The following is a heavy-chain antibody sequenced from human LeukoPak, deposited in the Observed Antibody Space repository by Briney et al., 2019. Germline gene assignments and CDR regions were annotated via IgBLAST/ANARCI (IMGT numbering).Heavy chain of an antibody. J-gene: IGHJ3*02. CDR2: IYSGGST. V-gene: IGHV3-53*01. CDR3: ATAMVIGAFDI. D-gene: IGHD5-18*01. CDR1: GFTVSSNY. Sequence: PGGSLRLSCAASGFTVSSNYTSWVRQAPGKGLEWVSVIYSGGSTYYADSAKGRFTISRDNSKNTLYLQMNSLRAEDTAVYYCATAMVIGAFDIWGQGTMVTVSS.